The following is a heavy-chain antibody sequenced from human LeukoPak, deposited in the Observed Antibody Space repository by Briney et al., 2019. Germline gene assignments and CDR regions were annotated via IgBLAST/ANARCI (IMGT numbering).Heavy chain of an antibody. V-gene: IGHV3-48*02. CDR2: ISSSSSTI. Sequence: PGGSLRLSCAASGFTFGTYAMNWVRQAPGKGLEWVSYISSSSSTIYFPDSVKGRFTISRDNAKNSLYLQMNGLRDEDTAVYYWAGDAGSGYFDYWAREPWSPSPQ. CDR3: AGDAGSGYFDY. D-gene: IGHD1-26*01. CDR1: GFTFGTYA. J-gene: IGHJ4*02.